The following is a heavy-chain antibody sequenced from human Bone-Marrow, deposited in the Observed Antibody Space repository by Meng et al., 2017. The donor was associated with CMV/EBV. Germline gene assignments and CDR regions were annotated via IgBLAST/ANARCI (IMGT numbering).Heavy chain of an antibody. CDR1: GFTFSSYS. J-gene: IGHJ6*02. D-gene: IGHD3-3*01. Sequence: GESLKISCAASGFTFSSYSMNWVRQAPGKGLEWVSYISSSSSTIYYADSVKGRFTISRDNAKNSLYLQMNSLRAEDTAVYYCAKNGLYDFWSGYYTGYYYGMDVWGQGTTVTVSS. V-gene: IGHV3-48*04. CDR2: ISSSSSTI. CDR3: AKNGLYDFWSGYYTGYYYGMDV.